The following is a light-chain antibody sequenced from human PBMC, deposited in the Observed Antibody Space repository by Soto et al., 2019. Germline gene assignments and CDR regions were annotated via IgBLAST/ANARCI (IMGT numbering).Light chain of an antibody. V-gene: IGKV3-20*01. CDR2: GAS. CDR3: QQYGNSPT. Sequence: EIVLTQSPGTPSLSPGERATLSCRASQSVSSSYLAWYQQKPGQAPRLLIYGASSRATGIPDRFSGSGSGTDFTLTISRLEPEDFAVYYCQQYGNSPTFGQGTKVEIK. CDR1: QSVSSSY. J-gene: IGKJ1*01.